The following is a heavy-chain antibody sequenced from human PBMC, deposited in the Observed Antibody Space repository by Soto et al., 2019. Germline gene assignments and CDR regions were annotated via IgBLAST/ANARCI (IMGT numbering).Heavy chain of an antibody. Sequence: ASVKVSCKTSGYTFNEYYIHWMRQVPGQGPEWMGWINPNSGGTNYAKKFQGVITMTSDTSTSTGFMELRRLRSDDTAVFYCARRPGWGGDYFYGMDVWG. CDR1: GYTFNEYY. V-gene: IGHV1-2*02. J-gene: IGHJ6*02. D-gene: IGHD3-16*01. CDR2: INPNSGGT. CDR3: ARRPGWGGDYFYGMDV.